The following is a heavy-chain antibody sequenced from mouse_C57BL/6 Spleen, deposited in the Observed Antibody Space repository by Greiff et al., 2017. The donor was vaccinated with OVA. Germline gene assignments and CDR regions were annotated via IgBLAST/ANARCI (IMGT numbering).Heavy chain of an antibody. D-gene: IGHD1-1*01. V-gene: IGHV1-82*01. CDR1: GYAFSSSW. J-gene: IGHJ2*01. CDR3: ARDYYGSSLDY. Sequence: VQLQQSGPELVKPGASVKISCKASGYAFSSSWMNWVKQRSGKGLEWIGRIYPGDGDTNYNGKFKGKATLTADKSSSTAYMQLSSLTSEDSAVYFCARDYYGSSLDYWGQGTTLTVSS. CDR2: IYPGDGDT.